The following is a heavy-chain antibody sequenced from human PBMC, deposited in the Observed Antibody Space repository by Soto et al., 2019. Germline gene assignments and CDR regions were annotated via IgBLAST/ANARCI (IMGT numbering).Heavy chain of an antibody. D-gene: IGHD3-3*01. CDR3: ARVVRSDFWSGSQLTTYYYGMDV. CDR2: ISAYNGKT. V-gene: IGHV1-18*01. Sequence: ASVKVSCKASGYTFTSYGISWVRQAPGQGLEWMGWISAYNGKTNYTQKLQGRATMTTDTSTSTAYMDLRSLRSDDTAVYYCARVVRSDFWSGSQLTTYYYGMDVWGQGTTVTVSS. J-gene: IGHJ6*02. CDR1: GYTFTSYG.